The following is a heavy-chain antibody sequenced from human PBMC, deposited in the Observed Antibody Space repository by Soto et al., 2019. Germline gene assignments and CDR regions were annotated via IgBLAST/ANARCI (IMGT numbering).Heavy chain of an antibody. CDR3: AKELDDYSYGMDV. CDR1: GFTFSSYG. J-gene: IGHJ6*02. Sequence: GSLRLSCAASGFTFSSYGMHWVRQAPGKGLEWVAVISYDGSNKYYADSVKGRFTISRDNSKNTLYLQMNSLRAEDTAVYYCAKELDDYSYGMDVWGQGTTVTVSS. D-gene: IGHD1-1*01. CDR2: ISYDGSNK. V-gene: IGHV3-30*18.